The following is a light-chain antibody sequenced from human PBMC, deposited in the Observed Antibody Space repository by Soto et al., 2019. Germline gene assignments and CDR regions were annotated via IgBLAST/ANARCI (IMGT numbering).Light chain of an antibody. V-gene: IGKV4-1*01. CDR3: QQYYRAPRT. CDR1: RSLFYSPHNKSY. J-gene: IGKJ2*01. CDR2: WAS. Sequence: DIVMTQSPDSLAVSLGERATINCTSGRSLFYSPHNKSYLAWYQQKVGQPPQMLIYWASTRESGVPDRFRGSGSGTGFTLTISSLQADDVAVYYCQQYYRAPRTFGQGTKVE.